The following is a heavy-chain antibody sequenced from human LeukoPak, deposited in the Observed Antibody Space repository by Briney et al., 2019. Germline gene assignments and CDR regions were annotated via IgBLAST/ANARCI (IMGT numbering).Heavy chain of an antibody. CDR3: ARVGPNEYYFDY. Sequence: SETLSLTCTVSGCSISSYYWSWIRQPAGKGLEWIGYIYYSGSTNYNPSLKSRVTISVDTSKNQFSLKLSSVTAADTAVYYCARVGPNEYYFDYWGQGTLVTVSS. V-gene: IGHV4-59*08. J-gene: IGHJ4*02. D-gene: IGHD1-26*01. CDR2: IYYSGST. CDR1: GCSISSYY.